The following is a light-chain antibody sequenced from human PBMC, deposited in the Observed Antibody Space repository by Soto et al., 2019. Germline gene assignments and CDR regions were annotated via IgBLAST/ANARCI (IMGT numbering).Light chain of an antibody. V-gene: IGLV2-14*01. J-gene: IGLJ3*02. CDR2: EVS. CDR3: SSDTSSITLV. CDR1: SSDIGGYNY. Sequence: QSVLTQPASVSGSPGQSITISCTGTSSDIGGYNYVSWYQQHPGKAPKLMIYEVSNRPSGVSNRFSGSKSGNTASLTISGHQADDEADYYCSSDTSSITLVFGGGTKLTVL.